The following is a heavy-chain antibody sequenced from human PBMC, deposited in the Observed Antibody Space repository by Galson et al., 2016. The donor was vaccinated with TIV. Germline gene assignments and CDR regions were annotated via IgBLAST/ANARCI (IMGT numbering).Heavy chain of an antibody. CDR2: MNPNSGNT. V-gene: IGHV1-8*02. Sequence: SVKVSCKASGYTFTSYDINWVRQATGQGLEWMGWMNPNSGNTDYAQKFRGRVTMTRNTTVRTAYMVLSSLRAEDTALYYCARSGDYGDYWGQGTLVTVSS. J-gene: IGHJ4*02. D-gene: IGHD4-17*01. CDR1: GYTFTSYD. CDR3: ARSGDYGDY.